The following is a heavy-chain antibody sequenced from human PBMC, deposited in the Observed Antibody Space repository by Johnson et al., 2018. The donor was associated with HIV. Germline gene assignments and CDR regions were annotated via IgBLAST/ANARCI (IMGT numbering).Heavy chain of an antibody. V-gene: IGHV3-30-3*01. CDR3: ARDRDRSGSYAAFDI. Sequence: QVQLVESGGGVVQPGRSLRLSCAASGFTFSSYAMHWVRQAPGKGLEWVAVISYDGSKKYYADSVKGRFTISRDTSKDTLYLQMNSLRPEDTAVYYCARDRDRSGSYAAFDIWGQGTMVTVSS. CDR2: ISYDGSKK. J-gene: IGHJ3*02. D-gene: IGHD1-26*01. CDR1: GFTFSSYA.